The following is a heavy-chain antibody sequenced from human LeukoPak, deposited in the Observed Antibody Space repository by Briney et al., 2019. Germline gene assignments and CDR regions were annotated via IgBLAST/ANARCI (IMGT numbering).Heavy chain of an antibody. CDR3: ARGLIWGSYLPY. D-gene: IGHD3-16*02. J-gene: IGHJ4*02. CDR2: MNPNSGNT. V-gene: IGHV1-8*02. Sequence: ASVKVSCKASGYTFTNYGISWVRQAPGQGLEWMGWMNPNSGNTGYAQKFQGRVTMTRNTSISTAYMELSSLRSEDTAVYYCARGLIWGSYLPYWGQGTLVTVSS. CDR1: GYTFTNYG.